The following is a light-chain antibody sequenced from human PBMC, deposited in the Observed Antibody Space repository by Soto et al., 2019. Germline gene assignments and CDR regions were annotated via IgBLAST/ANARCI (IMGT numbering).Light chain of an antibody. J-gene: IGKJ2*01. Sequence: DIQMTQSPSTLSASAGDRVIITCRASQSISTWLAWYQQKPGKAPNLLIYDASTLQSGVPLRFSGSGSGTEFTLTISSLQPDDFATYYCQQYNSYWYTFGQGTRLEIK. V-gene: IGKV1-5*01. CDR2: DAS. CDR1: QSISTW. CDR3: QQYNSYWYT.